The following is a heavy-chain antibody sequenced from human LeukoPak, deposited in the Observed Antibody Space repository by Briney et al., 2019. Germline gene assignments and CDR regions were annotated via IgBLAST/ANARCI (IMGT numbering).Heavy chain of an antibody. CDR2: IYYSRNT. D-gene: IGHD6-19*01. V-gene: IGHV4-59*08. Sequence: TSETLSLTCTVSGGPIISYYWSWIRQPPGKGLEWIGYIYYSRNTNYNPSLKSRVTMSVDASKNQFSLKLSSVTAADTAVYYCASLYRPTISVAGADFWGQGALVTVSS. CDR3: ASLYRPTISVAGADF. CDR1: GGPIISYY. J-gene: IGHJ4*02.